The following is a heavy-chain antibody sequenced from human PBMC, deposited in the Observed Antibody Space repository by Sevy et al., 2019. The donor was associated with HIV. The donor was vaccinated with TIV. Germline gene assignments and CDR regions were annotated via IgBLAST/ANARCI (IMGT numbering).Heavy chain of an antibody. CDR3: AKGSKATDSAFDL. D-gene: IGHD1-26*01. J-gene: IGHJ3*01. CDR2: VSYDGSTK. Sequence: GGSLRLSCAASGFTFSSYAMHWVRQAPGKGLEWVAVVSYDGSTKYYADFVKGRFTISRDNSKNTVYLQMNTLRTEDTAVFYCAKGSKATDSAFDLWGQGTMVTVSS. CDR1: GFTFSSYA. V-gene: IGHV3-30*04.